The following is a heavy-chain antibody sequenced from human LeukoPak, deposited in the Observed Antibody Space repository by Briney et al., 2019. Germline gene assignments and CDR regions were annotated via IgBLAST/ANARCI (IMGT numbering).Heavy chain of an antibody. CDR1: GFFFSNYA. V-gene: IGHV3-64*01. D-gene: IGHD5-12*01. J-gene: IGHJ5*02. CDR3: ARVGFSGYDS. CDR2: ITGYGSTP. Sequence: GGSLRLSCATSGFFFSNYAMNWVRQAPGKGLEYVSGITGYGSTPYYANSVKGRFTISRDNSRDTLYLQMGSLRSEDMAVYYCARVGFSGYDSWGQGTLVTVSS.